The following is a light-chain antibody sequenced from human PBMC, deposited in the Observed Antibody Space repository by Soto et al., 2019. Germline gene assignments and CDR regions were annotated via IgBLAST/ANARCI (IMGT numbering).Light chain of an antibody. CDR3: QQLNNYPRT. Sequence: IHLTQSPSSLSASVGDRVTITCRASQGISTYLAWYQQKPGKAPKLLIYAASTLQSGVPSRFSGSGSGTDFTLTISSLQPEDFATYYCQQLNNYPRTFGQGTKVDIK. CDR1: QGISTY. V-gene: IGKV1-9*01. CDR2: AAS. J-gene: IGKJ1*01.